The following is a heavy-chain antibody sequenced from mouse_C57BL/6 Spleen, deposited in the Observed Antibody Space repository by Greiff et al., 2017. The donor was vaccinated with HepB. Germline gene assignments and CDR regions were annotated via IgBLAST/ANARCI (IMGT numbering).Heavy chain of an antibody. Sequence: QVQLQQPGAELVKPGASVKLSCKASGYTFTSYWMQWVKQRPGQGLEWIGEIDPSDSYTNYNQKFKGKATLTVDTSSSTAYMQLSSLTSEDSAVYYCARADHYGSSYGFAYWGQGTLVTVSA. J-gene: IGHJ3*01. D-gene: IGHD1-1*01. CDR1: GYTFTSYW. CDR3: ARADHYGSSYGFAY. CDR2: IDPSDSYT. V-gene: IGHV1-50*01.